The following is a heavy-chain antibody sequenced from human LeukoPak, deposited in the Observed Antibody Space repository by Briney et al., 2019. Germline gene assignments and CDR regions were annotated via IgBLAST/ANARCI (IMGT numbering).Heavy chain of an antibody. D-gene: IGHD6-19*01. CDR3: ARGRGGIAVAATWFT. CDR2: IDDGGST. CDR1: GGSIGSYY. Sequence: SETLSLTCTVSGGSIGSYYWDWIRQAPGKGLEWIGEIDDGGSTNYNPSLKSRVTISVDTSKNQFSLSLTSVTAADTAVYYCARGRGGIAVAATWFTWGQGTLVTVSS. V-gene: IGHV4-34*01. J-gene: IGHJ4*02.